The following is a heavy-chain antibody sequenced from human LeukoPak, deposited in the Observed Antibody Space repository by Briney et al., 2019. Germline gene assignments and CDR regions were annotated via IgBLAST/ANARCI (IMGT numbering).Heavy chain of an antibody. CDR1: GGSIISYY. CDR3: ARAGGYGLIDY. D-gene: IGHD5-18*01. Sequence: PSETLSLTCTVSGGSIISYYWSWIRQPPGKGLEWIGYIYYSGSTNYNPSLKSRVTISLDTSKNQFSLKVGSMTAADTAVYYCARAGGYGLIDYWGQGTMVTVSS. J-gene: IGHJ4*02. V-gene: IGHV4-59*12. CDR2: IYYSGST.